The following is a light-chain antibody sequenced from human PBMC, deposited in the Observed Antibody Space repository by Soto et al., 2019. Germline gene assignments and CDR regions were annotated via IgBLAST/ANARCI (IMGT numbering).Light chain of an antibody. V-gene: IGLV2-23*01. CDR1: SSDVGNYNL. J-gene: IGLJ1*01. CDR3: CSYAGRTTYV. CDR2: DAT. Sequence: QSALTQPASVSGSPGQSITSSCTGTSSDVGNYNLVSWFQQHPGKAPKVLSYDATKRTSGVSSRFSGSKSGNTASLTISGLRAEDEAEYYCCSYAGRTTYVFGTGTQVTVL.